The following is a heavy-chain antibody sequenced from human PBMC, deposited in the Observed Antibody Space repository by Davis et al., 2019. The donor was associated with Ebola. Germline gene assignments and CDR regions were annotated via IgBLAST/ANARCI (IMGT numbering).Heavy chain of an antibody. CDR1: GFTFRSYD. CDR3: AKYSSGWYTDY. D-gene: IGHD6-19*01. V-gene: IGHV3-13*01. J-gene: IGHJ4*02. CDR2: IGTAGET. Sequence: GGSLRLSCAASGFTFRSYDMHWVRQAPGKGLEWVSAIGTAGETYYSGSVKGRFTISRDNSKNTLYLQMNSLRAEDTAVYYCAKYSSGWYTDYWGQGTLVTVSS.